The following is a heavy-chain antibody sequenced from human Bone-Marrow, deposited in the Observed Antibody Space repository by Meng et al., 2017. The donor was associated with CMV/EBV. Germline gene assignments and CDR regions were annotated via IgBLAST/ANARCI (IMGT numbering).Heavy chain of an antibody. Sequence: CSTAWKNGVRQARGKGLAWFGRIKSKTDGGTTDYAAPVKGRFTISRDDSKNTLYLQMNSLKTEDTAVYYCTTGGWTIFGVVIKPFDYWGQGTLVTVSS. D-gene: IGHD3-3*01. V-gene: IGHV3-15*07. CDR3: TTGGWTIFGVVIKPFDY. CDR2: IKSKTDGGTT. CDR1: CSTAW. J-gene: IGHJ4*02.